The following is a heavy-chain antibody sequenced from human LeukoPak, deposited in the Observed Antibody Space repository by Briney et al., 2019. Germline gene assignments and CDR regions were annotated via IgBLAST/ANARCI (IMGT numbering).Heavy chain of an antibody. V-gene: IGHV3-33*01. CDR3: ARDLSHQYSGMDL. CDR1: GVTFSNSD. Sequence: AGSLRLSCAASGVTFSNSDMHWVRQAPGKGLEWVANIWFDGRHEKYADSVKGRLTISRDNSQQTLCLQMNSLRAEDTAVYSCARDLSHQYSGMDLWGLGTSVTVSS. D-gene: IGHD3-10*01. J-gene: IGHJ6*02. CDR2: IWFDGRHE.